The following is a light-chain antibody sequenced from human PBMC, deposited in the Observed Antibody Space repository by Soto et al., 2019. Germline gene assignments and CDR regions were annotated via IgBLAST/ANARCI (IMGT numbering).Light chain of an antibody. CDR1: SSKIGSSY. V-gene: IGLV1-47*01. CDR2: RNN. Sequence: QSVLTQPPSASGTPGQTVTISCSGSSSKIGSSYVFWYQQLPGTAPKLLIYRNNQRPSGVPDRFSGSKSGTSASLAISGLRSVDEADYYCASWDDTLDVVFGGGTQLTVL. CDR3: ASWDDTLDVV. J-gene: IGLJ2*01.